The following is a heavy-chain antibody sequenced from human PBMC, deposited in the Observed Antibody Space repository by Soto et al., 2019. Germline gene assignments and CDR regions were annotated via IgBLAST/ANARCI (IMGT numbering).Heavy chain of an antibody. CDR3: ARHDGFSSGWIIDY. CDR2: IYYSGST. Sequence: SETLSLTCTVSGGSISSGGYYWSWIRQHPGKGLEWIGYIYYSGSTSYNPSLKSRLTISVDTSKNQFSLKLSSVTAADTAVYYCARHDGFSSGWIIDYWGHGTLVTVSS. CDR1: GGSISSGGYY. J-gene: IGHJ4*01. V-gene: IGHV4-31*03. D-gene: IGHD6-19*01.